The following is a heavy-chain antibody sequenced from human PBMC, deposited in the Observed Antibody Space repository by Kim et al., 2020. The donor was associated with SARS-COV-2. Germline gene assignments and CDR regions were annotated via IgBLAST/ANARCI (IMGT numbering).Heavy chain of an antibody. J-gene: IGHJ5*02. CDR3: ARDGPGGRFGELLFDP. Sequence: SVKVSCKASGGTFSSYAISWVRQAPGQGLEWMGGIIPIFGTANYAQKFQGRVTITADESTSTAYMELSSLRSEDTAVYYCARDGPGGRFGELLFDPWGQGTLVTVSS. CDR1: GGTFSSYA. D-gene: IGHD3-10*01. CDR2: IIPIFGTA. V-gene: IGHV1-69*13.